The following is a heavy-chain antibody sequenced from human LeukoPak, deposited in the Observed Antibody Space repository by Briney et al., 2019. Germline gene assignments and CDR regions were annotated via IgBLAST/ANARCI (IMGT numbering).Heavy chain of an antibody. CDR1: GFTFGDHG. J-gene: IGHJ4*02. Sequence: GSLRLSCTASGFTFGDHGMSWFRQAPGKGLEWIGEINHSGSTNYNPSLKSRVTISVDTPKNQFSLKLSSVTAADTAVYYCARGPSGYVWTRGYDYWGQGTLVTVSS. CDR2: INHSGST. V-gene: IGHV4-34*01. CDR3: ARGPSGYVWTRGYDY. D-gene: IGHD3-16*01.